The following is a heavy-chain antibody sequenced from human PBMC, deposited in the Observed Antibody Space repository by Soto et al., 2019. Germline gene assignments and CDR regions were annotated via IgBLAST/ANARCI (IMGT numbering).Heavy chain of an antibody. Sequence: PSETLSLTCTVSGGSISSYYWTWIRQPPGKGLEWIGYIYYSGSTNYNPSLKSRVTISVDTSKNQFSLKLSSVTAADTAVYYCARSIRKTMSHHHSHAIKNFYYMDVWGKGTTVTVSS. CDR1: GGSISSYY. D-gene: IGHD3-10*02. V-gene: IGHV4-59*08. CDR2: IYYSGST. J-gene: IGHJ6*03. CDR3: ARSIRKTMSHHHSHAIKNFYYMDV.